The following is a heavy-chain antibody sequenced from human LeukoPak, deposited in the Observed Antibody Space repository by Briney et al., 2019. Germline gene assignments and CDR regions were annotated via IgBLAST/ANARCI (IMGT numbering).Heavy chain of an antibody. D-gene: IGHD2-2*01. CDR2: INHSGST. CDR3: ARGSVNYCSSTSCSGAFDI. Sequence: SETLSLTCAVYGGSFSGYYWSWIRQPPGQGLEWIGEINHSGSTNYNPSLKSRVTISVDTSKNQFSLKLSSVTAADTAVYYCARGSVNYCSSTSCSGAFDIWGQRTRVTVSS. CDR1: GGSFSGYY. V-gene: IGHV4-34*01. J-gene: IGHJ3*02.